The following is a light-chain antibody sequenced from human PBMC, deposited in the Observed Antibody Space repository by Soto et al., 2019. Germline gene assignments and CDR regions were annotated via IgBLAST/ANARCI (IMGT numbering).Light chain of an antibody. CDR2: DAS. V-gene: IGKV3D-11*02. CDR1: QSVSSSY. J-gene: IGKJ4*01. CDR3: QQRSN. Sequence: EIVLTQSPGTLSLSPGERATLSCRASQSVSSSYLAWYQQKPGQAPRLLIYDASNRATGIPARFSGSGPGTDFTLTISSLEPEDFAVYYCQQRSNFGGGTKVDIK.